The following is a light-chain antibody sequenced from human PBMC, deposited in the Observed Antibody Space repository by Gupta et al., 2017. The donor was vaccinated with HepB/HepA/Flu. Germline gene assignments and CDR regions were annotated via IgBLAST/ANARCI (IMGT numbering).Light chain of an antibody. CDR2: QDK. CDR3: QSLDASGRV. Sequence: ELTQPPSVSVSPGQTARITCSGDTLSRQYTYWYQQRPGQAPILIIFQDKERPPGIPERFSASSSGTTASLTISDVQSEDAADYFCQSLDASGRVFGGGTKLTVL. V-gene: IGLV3-25*03. CDR1: TLSRQY. J-gene: IGLJ3*02.